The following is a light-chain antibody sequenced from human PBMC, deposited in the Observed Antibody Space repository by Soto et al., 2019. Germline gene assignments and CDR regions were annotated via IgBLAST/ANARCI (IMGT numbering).Light chain of an antibody. J-gene: IGKJ4*01. CDR2: GAY. CDR3: KKYGSSPLT. Sequence: EIVLTQCPVTLALSLGERGTLSCRASQSVSSSYLAWYQQKPGQANRLIIYGAYSRATGIKDRFSGSGSGRDFTITIRRMETEDLAAYYCKKYGSSPLTVGGGTQVDIK. V-gene: IGKV3-20*01. CDR1: QSVSSSY.